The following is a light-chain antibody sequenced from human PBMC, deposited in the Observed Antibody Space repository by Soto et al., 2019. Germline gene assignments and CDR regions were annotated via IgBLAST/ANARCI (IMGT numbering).Light chain of an antibody. V-gene: IGKV3-20*01. CDR3: HQYGSSPPYS. CDR2: GAS. Sequence: EIVLTQSPDTLSLSLGERATLSCRATQNVARSNLAWYQHGPGQAPRLLISGASTRAADTPDRFSGSGSGAQFTLTISRLEPEDFAVYYCHQYGSSPPYSFGQGTRLEI. CDR1: QNVARSN. J-gene: IGKJ2*03.